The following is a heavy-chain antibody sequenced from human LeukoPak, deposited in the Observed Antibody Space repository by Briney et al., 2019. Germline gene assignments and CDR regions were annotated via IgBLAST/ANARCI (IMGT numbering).Heavy chain of an antibody. CDR2: IFTGGSS. CDR3: ARGVGGVREGFDI. Sequence: SETLSLTCTVSGGSVSSESYHWTWIRQPPGKGLEWIAYIFTGGSSYYNPSLKSRVTISVDTSKNQFSLKLNSVTAADTAQYHCARGVGGVREGFDIWGQGTMVTVSS. J-gene: IGHJ3*02. CDR1: GGSVSSESYH. D-gene: IGHD3-16*01. V-gene: IGHV4-61*01.